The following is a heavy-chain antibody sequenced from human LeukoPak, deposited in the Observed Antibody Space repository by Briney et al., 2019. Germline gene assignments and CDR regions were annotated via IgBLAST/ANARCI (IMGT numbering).Heavy chain of an antibody. CDR3: ARYDSSGYIDY. D-gene: IGHD3-22*01. V-gene: IGHV4-59*01. J-gene: IGHJ4*02. CDR1: GGSISSYY. CDR2: IYYSGST. Sequence: SETLSLICTVSGGSISSYYWSWIRQPPGKGLEWIGYIYYSGSTNYNPSLKSRVTISVDTSKNQFSLKLSSVTAADTAVYYCARYDSSGYIDYWGQGTLVTVSS.